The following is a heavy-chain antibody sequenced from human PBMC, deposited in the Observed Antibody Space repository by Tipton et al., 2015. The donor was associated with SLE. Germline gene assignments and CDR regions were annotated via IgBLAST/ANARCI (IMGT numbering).Heavy chain of an antibody. CDR2: INHSGST. V-gene: IGHV4-34*01. CDR3: ARVSSSLFDY. D-gene: IGHD6-13*01. J-gene: IGHJ4*02. Sequence: TLSLTCAVYGGSFSGYYWSWIRQPPGKGLEWIGEINHSGSTNYNPSLKSRVTISVDTSKNQFSLKLSSVTAADTAVYYCARVSSSLFDYWGQGTLVTVSS. CDR1: GGSFSGYY.